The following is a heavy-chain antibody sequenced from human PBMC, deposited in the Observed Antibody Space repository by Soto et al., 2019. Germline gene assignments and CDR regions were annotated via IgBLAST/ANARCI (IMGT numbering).Heavy chain of an antibody. CDR3: ARDLFKELRVHAFDI. D-gene: IGHD1-26*01. Sequence: PVGPKRLSYAASEVTFSSYSMNWVRQNPGKGLEWVSSISSSSSYIYYADSVKGRFTISRDNAKNSLYLQMNSLRAEDTAVYYCARDLFKELRVHAFDIWGQGTMVTVS. CDR2: ISSSSSYI. CDR1: EVTFSSYS. V-gene: IGHV3-21*01. J-gene: IGHJ3*02.